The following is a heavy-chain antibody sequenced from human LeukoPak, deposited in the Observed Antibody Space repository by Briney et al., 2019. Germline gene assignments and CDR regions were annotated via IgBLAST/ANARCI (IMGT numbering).Heavy chain of an antibody. D-gene: IGHD3-3*01. CDR2: INPNSGGT. CDR3: ARELGRFYNWYFDL. J-gene: IGHJ2*01. CDR1: GYTFTGYY. Sequence: GASVKVSCKASGYTFTGYYMHWVRQAPGQGLEWMGWINPNSGGTNYAQKFQGRVTMTRDTSISTAYMELSRLRSDDTAVYYCARELGRFYNWYFDLWGRGTLVTVSS. V-gene: IGHV1-2*02.